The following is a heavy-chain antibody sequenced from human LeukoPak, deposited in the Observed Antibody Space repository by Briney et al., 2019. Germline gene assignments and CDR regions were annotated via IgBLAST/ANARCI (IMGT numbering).Heavy chain of an antibody. Sequence: GGSLRLSCAASGLTFSNYSMNWVRQAPGKGLEWVSFISSSSSYIYYADSVKGRFTISRGNAKNTLYLQMNSLRAEDTAVYYCAITVTGGIDYWGQGTLVTVSS. D-gene: IGHD4-17*01. CDR1: GLTFSNYS. V-gene: IGHV3-21*01. J-gene: IGHJ4*02. CDR3: AITVTGGIDY. CDR2: ISSSSSYI.